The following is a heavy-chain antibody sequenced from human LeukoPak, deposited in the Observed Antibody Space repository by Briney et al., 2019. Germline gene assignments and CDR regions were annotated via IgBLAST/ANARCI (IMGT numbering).Heavy chain of an antibody. Sequence: ASVKVSCKASGYTFTAYYIHWVRQAPGQGLECMGWINPNSGGTDYTQKFQGRVTMTRDTPISTAYMELSRLRSDDTAVYYCARAPASYAFDIWGQGTLVTVSS. J-gene: IGHJ3*02. V-gene: IGHV1-2*02. CDR2: INPNSGGT. CDR1: GYTFTAYY. CDR3: ARAPASYAFDI.